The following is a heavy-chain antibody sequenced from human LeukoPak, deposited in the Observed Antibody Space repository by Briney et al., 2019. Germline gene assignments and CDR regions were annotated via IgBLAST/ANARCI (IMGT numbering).Heavy chain of an antibody. V-gene: IGHV3-21*01. CDR1: GFTFSSYS. CDR2: ISSSSTYI. J-gene: IGHJ4*02. CDR3: ARVAEAAAFDY. Sequence: SGGSLRLSCAASGFTFSSYSMNWVRQAPGKGLEWVSSISSSSTYIYYADSVKGRFTISRDNAKNSLYLQMNSLRADDTAVYYCARVAEAAAFDYWGQGTLVTVSS. D-gene: IGHD6-13*01.